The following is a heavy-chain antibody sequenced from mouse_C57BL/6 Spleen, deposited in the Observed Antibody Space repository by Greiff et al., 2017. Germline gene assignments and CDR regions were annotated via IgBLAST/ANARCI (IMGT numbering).Heavy chain of an antibody. V-gene: IGHV1-4*01. CDR3: AREGLRGGDYFDY. CDR1: GYTFTSYT. CDR2: INPSSGYT. D-gene: IGHD2-4*01. Sequence: VQVVESGAELARPGASVKMSCKASGYTFTSYTMHWVKQRPGQGLEWIGYINPSSGYTKYNQKFKDKATLTADKSSSTAYMQLSSLTSEDSAVYYCAREGLRGGDYFDYWGQGTTLTVSS. J-gene: IGHJ2*01.